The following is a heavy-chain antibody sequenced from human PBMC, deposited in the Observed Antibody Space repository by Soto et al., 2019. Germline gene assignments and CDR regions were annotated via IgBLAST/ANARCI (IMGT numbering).Heavy chain of an antibody. CDR3: AKVIKKYYYDSSGYYY. CDR1: GFTFSSYA. V-gene: IGHV3-23*01. D-gene: IGHD3-22*01. CDR2: ISGSGGST. Sequence: GGSLRLSCAASGFTFSSYAMSWVRQAPGKGLEWVSAISGSGGSTYYADSVKGRFTISRDNSKNTLYLQMNSLRAEHTAVYYCAKVIKKYYYDSSGYYYWGQGTLVTVSS. J-gene: IGHJ4*02.